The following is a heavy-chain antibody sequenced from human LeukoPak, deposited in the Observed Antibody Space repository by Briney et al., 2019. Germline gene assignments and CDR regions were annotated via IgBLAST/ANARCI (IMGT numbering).Heavy chain of an antibody. D-gene: IGHD4/OR15-4a*01. Sequence: KSSETLSLTCTISGGSISSYYWSWIRQPPGKGLEWIGYIYYSGSTNYNPSLKSRVTISVDTSKNQFSLKLSSVTAADTAVYYCARHVYAANDAFDIWGQGTMVTVSS. CDR3: ARHVYAANDAFDI. CDR1: GGSISSYY. CDR2: IYYSGST. J-gene: IGHJ3*02. V-gene: IGHV4-59*08.